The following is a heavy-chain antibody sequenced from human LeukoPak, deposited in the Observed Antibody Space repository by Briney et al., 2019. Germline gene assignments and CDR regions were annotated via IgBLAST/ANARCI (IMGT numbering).Heavy chain of an antibody. J-gene: IGHJ6*02. CDR2: ISSSSSYI. V-gene: IGHV3-21*01. D-gene: IGHD1-26*01. CDR3: ARDDRVGTRLAGYYYYGMDV. CDR1: GFTFSSYS. Sequence: SGGSLRLSCAASGFTFSSYSMNWVRQAPGKGLEWVSSISSSSSYIYYADSVKGRFTISRDNAKNSLYLQMNSLRAEDTAVYYCARDDRVGTRLAGYYYYGMDVWGQGTTVTVSS.